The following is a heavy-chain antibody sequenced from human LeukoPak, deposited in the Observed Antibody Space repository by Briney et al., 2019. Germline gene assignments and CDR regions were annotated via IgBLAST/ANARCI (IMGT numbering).Heavy chain of an antibody. CDR2: IRYDGGNT. D-gene: IGHD2-2*01. CDR1: GFTFSSYG. J-gene: IGHJ4*02. V-gene: IGHV3-30*02. Sequence: QTGGFLRLSCAASGFTFSSYGMHWVRQAPGKGLEWVAFIRYDGGNTYYADSVKGRFTISRDNSKNTLYLQMNSLRAEDTAVYDCAKDHARRYCSSTSCYYYFDYWGQGTLVTVSS. CDR3: AKDHARRYCSSTSCYYYFDY.